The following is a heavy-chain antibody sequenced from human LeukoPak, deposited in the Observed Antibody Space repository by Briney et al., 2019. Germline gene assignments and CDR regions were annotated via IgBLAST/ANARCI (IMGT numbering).Heavy chain of an antibody. J-gene: IGHJ6*03. D-gene: IGHD3-16*02. CDR1: GYTFTGYF. CDR3: ARDFPLLSYYYYMDV. CDR2: INPNSGGT. Sequence: ASVKVSCKASGYTFTGYFIHWVRQAPGQGLEWMGWINPNSGGTNYAQKFQGRVTMTRDTSISTAYMELSRLRSDDTAVYYCARDFPLLSYYYYMDVWGKGTTVTVSS. V-gene: IGHV1-2*02.